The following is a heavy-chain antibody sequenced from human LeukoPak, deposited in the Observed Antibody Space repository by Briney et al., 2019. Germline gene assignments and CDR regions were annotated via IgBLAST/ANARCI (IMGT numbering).Heavy chain of an antibody. CDR2: IIPIFGTA. D-gene: IGHD2-2*01. Sequence: GASVKVSCKASGGTFSSYAISWVRQAPGQGLEWMGGIIPIFGTANYAQKFEGRVTITADESTSTAYMELSSLRSEDTAVYYCARSRHESLFSIVVVPVPFDYWGQGTLVTVSS. CDR3: ARSRHESLFSIVVVPVPFDY. V-gene: IGHV1-69*13. J-gene: IGHJ4*02. CDR1: GGTFSSYA.